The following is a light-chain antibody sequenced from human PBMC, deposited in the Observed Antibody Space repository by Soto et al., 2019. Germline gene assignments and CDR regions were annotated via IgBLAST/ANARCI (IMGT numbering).Light chain of an antibody. Sequence: DIQMTPSPSSLSASVGDRVTITCRASQSISSYLNWYQQKPGKAPKLLIYAASSLQSGVPSRFSGRKVGTQFILTIDSLQPEDFATYYCQQVKSYPRTFGGGTKVDIK. CDR3: QQVKSYPRT. J-gene: IGKJ4*01. V-gene: IGKV1-39*01. CDR1: QSISSY. CDR2: AAS.